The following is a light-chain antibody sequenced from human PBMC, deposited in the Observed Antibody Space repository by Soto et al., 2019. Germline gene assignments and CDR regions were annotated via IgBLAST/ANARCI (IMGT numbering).Light chain of an antibody. J-gene: IGKJ1*01. CDR1: RRVTSV. CDR2: AAS. V-gene: IGKV3-20*01. CDR3: QQYGVSPPSWT. Sequence: ETVLTQSPGTLSLSPGERATLFFRASRRVTSVAWYQQKPGQAPRPLIYAASSRATGIPDRFSGSGSGIDFTLTISRLEPEAFALAYCQQYGVSPPSWTFGQGSKVEIK.